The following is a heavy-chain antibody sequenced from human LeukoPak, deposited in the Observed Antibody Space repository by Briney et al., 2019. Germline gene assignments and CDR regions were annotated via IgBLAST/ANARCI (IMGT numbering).Heavy chain of an antibody. Sequence: GGSLRLSCAASGFTFTTYWMSWVRQLPGKGLEWVANINQDGTEKYYVDSVKGRFTISRDNAKNSLDLQMNSLRVEDTGIYYCVKVAKYYYGSETYYFFEHWGQGTPVTASS. CDR2: INQDGTEK. J-gene: IGHJ4*02. CDR1: GFTFTTYW. D-gene: IGHD3-10*01. CDR3: VKVAKYYYGSETYYFFEH. V-gene: IGHV3-7*01.